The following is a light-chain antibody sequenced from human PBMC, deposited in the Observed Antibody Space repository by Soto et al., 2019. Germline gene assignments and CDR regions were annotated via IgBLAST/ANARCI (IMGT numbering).Light chain of an antibody. CDR2: DVS. Sequence: QPVLTQPRSVSGSLGQAVTIPWTGSRGVVGGYNDRAWYQQQPGKAPKLMIYDVSKRPSGVPGRFSGSKSGNTASLTISGLQGEHEAEYYCCSYGGGHTPLVFGGGTKVTVL. J-gene: IGLJ2*01. CDR1: RGVVGGYND. V-gene: IGLV2-11*01. CDR3: CSYGGGHTPLV.